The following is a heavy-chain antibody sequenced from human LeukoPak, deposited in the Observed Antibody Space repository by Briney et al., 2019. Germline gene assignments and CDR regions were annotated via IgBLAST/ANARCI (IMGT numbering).Heavy chain of an antibody. D-gene: IGHD6-6*01. CDR2: IRYDGSNK. CDR1: GFTFSSYG. J-gene: IGHJ6*03. CDR3: AKDRPEQLVQGYYYYMDV. V-gene: IGHV3-30*02. Sequence: GGSLRLSCAASGFTFSSYGMHWVRQAPGKGLEWVAFIRYDGSNKYYADSVKGRFTISRDNSKNTLYLQMNSLRAEDTAVYYCAKDRPEQLVQGYYYYMDVWGKGTAVTVSS.